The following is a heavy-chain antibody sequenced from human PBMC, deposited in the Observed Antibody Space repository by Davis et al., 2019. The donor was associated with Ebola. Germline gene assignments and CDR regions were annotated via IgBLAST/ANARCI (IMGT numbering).Heavy chain of an antibody. V-gene: IGHV3-53*01. CDR2: LYSVGTT. D-gene: IGHD3-3*02. Sequence: PGGSLRLSCAASGFTVSSTYMNWVRQAPGKGLEWVSILYSVGTTYYAESVRGRLTISRDNSKNTVFLQMDNLRVEDTATYYCARGKDRISFDSWGQGALVIVSS. CDR3: ARGKDRISFDS. J-gene: IGHJ4*02. CDR1: GFTVSSTY.